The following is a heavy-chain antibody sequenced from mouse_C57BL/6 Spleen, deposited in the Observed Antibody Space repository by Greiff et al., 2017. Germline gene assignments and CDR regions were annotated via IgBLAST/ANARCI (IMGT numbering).Heavy chain of an antibody. CDR3: ASSFITTVVAHWYFDV. J-gene: IGHJ1*03. CDR2: INPYNGDT. CDR1: GYSFTGYF. D-gene: IGHD1-1*01. Sequence: EVQLQQSGPELVKPGDSVKISCKASGYSFTGYFMHWVMQSHGKSLEWIGRINPYNGDTFYNQKFKGKATLTVDKSSSTAHMELRSLTSEDSAVYYCASSFITTVVAHWYFDVWGTGTTVTVSS. V-gene: IGHV1-20*01.